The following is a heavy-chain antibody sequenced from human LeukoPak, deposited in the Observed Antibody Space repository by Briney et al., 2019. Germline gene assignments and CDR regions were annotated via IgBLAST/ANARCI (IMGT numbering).Heavy chain of an antibody. CDR2: INHSGST. V-gene: IGHV4-34*01. CDR1: GGSFSGYY. Sequence: PSETLSLTCAVYGGSFSGYYWSWIRQPPGKGLEWIGEINHSGSTNYNPSLKSRVTISVDTSKNQFSLKLSSVTAADTAVYYCAGAKDSGYDYVVHYWGQGTLVTVSS. D-gene: IGHD5-12*01. CDR3: AGAKDSGYDYVVHY. J-gene: IGHJ4*02.